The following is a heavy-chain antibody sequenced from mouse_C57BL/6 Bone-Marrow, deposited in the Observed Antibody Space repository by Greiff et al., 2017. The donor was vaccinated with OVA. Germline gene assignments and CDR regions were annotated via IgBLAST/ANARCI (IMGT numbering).Heavy chain of an antibody. J-gene: IGHJ1*03. CDR1: GSPLLLYS. D-gene: IGHD1-1*01. V-gene: IGHV5-9*01. CDR2: ISGGGGNT. CDR3: ARRGYYYGRYFDV. Sequence: EVKLMESGGGLVKPGGSLKLSCAASGSPLLLYSMSWVRQTPEKRLEWVATISGGGGNTYYPDSVKGRFPISRDNAKNTLYLQMSSLRSEDTALYYCARRGYYYGRYFDVWGTGTTVTVSS.